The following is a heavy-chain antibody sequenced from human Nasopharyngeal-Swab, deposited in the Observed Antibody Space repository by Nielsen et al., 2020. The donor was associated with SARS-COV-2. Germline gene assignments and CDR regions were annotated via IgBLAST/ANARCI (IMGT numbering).Heavy chain of an antibody. CDR2: ISGSGGST. Sequence: GESLKLSCAASGFTFSSYAMSWVRQAPGKGLEWVSAISGSGGSTYYADSVKGRFTISRDNSKNTLYLQMNSLRAEDTAVYYCAKTLLPTVTTWSFDYWGQGTLVTVSS. V-gene: IGHV3-23*01. J-gene: IGHJ4*02. CDR3: AKTLLPTVTTWSFDY. D-gene: IGHD4-17*01. CDR1: GFTFSSYA.